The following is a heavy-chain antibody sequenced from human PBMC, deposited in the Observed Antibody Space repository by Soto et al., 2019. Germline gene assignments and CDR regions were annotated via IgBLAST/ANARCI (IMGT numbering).Heavy chain of an antibody. CDR2: IYWDDDK. J-gene: IGHJ4*02. V-gene: IGHV2-5*02. CDR3: AHRVLRTVFGLVTTTAIYFDF. CDR1: GFSLTTSGVG. D-gene: IGHD3-3*01. Sequence: QITLNESGPTLVKPTQTLTLTCTFSGFSLTTSGVGVGWIRQSPGKAPEWLALIYWDDDKRYSPSLKSRLTITKDTSKIQVVLTMANLDTADTATYYCAHRVLRTVFGLVTTTAIYFDFWGQGTPVAVSS.